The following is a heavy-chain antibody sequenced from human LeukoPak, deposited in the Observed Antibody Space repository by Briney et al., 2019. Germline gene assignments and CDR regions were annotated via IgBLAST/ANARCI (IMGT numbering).Heavy chain of an antibody. V-gene: IGHV3-11*01. CDR2: ISSSGSTI. CDR1: GFTFSDYY. J-gene: IGHJ4*02. Sequence: PGGSLRLSCAASGFTFSDYYMSWIRQAPGKGLERVSYISSSGSTINYADSVKGRFTISRDSAKKSLFLQMNSLRAEDTAVYYCARVGSSGYPIDYWGQGTLVTVSS. CDR3: ARVGSSGYPIDY. D-gene: IGHD6-19*01.